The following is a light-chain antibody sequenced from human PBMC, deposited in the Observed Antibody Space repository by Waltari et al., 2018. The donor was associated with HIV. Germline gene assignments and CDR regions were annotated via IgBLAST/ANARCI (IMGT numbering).Light chain of an antibody. CDR1: QSVGSY. CDR2: DAS. CDR3: QQRSDWPPT. Sequence: EIVLTQSPATLSLSPGERATLSCRASQSVGSYLGWYQQKPGQAPRLLIYDASNRATVIPARFSGSGSGTEFTLTISSLEPEEFAVYYCQQRSDWPPTFGQGTKVEIK. J-gene: IGKJ1*01. V-gene: IGKV3-11*01.